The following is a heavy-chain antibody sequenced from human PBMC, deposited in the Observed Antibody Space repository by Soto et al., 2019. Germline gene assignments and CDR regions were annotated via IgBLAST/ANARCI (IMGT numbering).Heavy chain of an antibody. D-gene: IGHD3-10*01. CDR1: GFTFSNYA. CDR2: ISGGGIST. CDR3: ARDAISMVRGNNNWFDP. J-gene: IGHJ5*02. V-gene: IGHV3-23*01. Sequence: EVQLLESGGGLGQPGGSLTLSCAASGFTFSNYAMSWVRQAPGKGLEWVSAISGGGISTYYADSVRGRFTISRDNSRNTLYLRMNRLRAEDTAVYYCARDAISMVRGNNNWFDPWGQGTLVTVSS.